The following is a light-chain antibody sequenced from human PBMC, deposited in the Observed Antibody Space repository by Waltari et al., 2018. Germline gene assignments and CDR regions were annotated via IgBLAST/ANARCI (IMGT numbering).Light chain of an antibody. V-gene: IGKV3-15*01. CDR3: QQYNNWPYT. Sequence: IVMTQARATLTFPPWETATLCCRASQSVSSNLAWYQQKPGHAPRLLIYGASTRATGIPARFSGSGSGTEFTLTISSMQSEDFAVYYCQQYNNWPYTFGQGTKLEIK. CDR2: GAS. CDR1: QSVSSN. J-gene: IGKJ2*01.